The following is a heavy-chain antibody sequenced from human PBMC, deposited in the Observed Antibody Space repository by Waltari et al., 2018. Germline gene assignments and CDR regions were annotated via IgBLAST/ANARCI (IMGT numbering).Heavy chain of an antibody. CDR2: INPNNGDT. D-gene: IGHD3-22*01. V-gene: IGHV1-2*02. J-gene: IGHJ5*02. CDR1: GYSFTDNY. Sequence: QVQLVQSGAEVKKPGASVKVSCKASGYSFTDNYIHWIRQAPGQGLEWGGWINPNNGDTIYARKFQGRVTMTRDTSISTAYMELSGLRSDDTAMFYCARVNNYYDSIGRDWFDPWGQGTLVTVSS. CDR3: ARVNNYYDSIGRDWFDP.